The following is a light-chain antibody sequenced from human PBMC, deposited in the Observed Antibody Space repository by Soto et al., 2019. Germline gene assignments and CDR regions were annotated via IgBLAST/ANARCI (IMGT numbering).Light chain of an antibody. J-gene: IGKJ2*01. CDR2: GAS. Sequence: DIQMTQSPSSLSASVGDRVTITCRASQIINTYLNWYQQKPGKPPKLLIFGASSLRSGVPSRFSGTGSGTDFTLTINSLQPYDFATYYCQQSYSSLYTFGQGTKLEIK. CDR1: QIINTY. CDR3: QQSYSSLYT. V-gene: IGKV1-39*01.